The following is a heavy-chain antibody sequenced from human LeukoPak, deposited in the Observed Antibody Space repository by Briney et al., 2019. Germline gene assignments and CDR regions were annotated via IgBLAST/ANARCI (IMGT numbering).Heavy chain of an antibody. J-gene: IGHJ3*02. D-gene: IGHD1-1*01. Sequence: ASVKVSCKAFGYTFDTSSITWVRQAPGQRLEWMGWISPNNGDTHYAQGDQGRVTMTTDTSRSTAYMELRGLTSDDTAVYYCTRVRNSDNWWGAFDIWGQGTMVTVSS. CDR1: GYTFDTSS. V-gene: IGHV1-18*01. CDR2: ISPNNGDT. CDR3: TRVRNSDNWWGAFDI.